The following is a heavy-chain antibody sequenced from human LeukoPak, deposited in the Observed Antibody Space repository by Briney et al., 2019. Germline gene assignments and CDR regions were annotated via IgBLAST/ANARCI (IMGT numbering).Heavy chain of an antibody. Sequence: SVKVSCKAFGGTFSGYAISWVRQAPGQGLEWMGGIIPMFGTTNYAQKFQGRVTSIADESTSTAYMELSSLRSDDTAVYYCARGRPYCTNGVCHPAIQYYYGMDVWGQGTTVTVSS. D-gene: IGHD2-8*01. CDR1: GGTFSGYA. CDR3: ARGRPYCTNGVCHPAIQYYYGMDV. V-gene: IGHV1-69*13. CDR2: IIPMFGTT. J-gene: IGHJ6*02.